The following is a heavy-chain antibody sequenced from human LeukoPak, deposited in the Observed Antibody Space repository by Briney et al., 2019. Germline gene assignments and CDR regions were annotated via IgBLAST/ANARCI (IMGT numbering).Heavy chain of an antibody. J-gene: IGHJ1*01. CDR3: AKGRGLEH. V-gene: IGHV3-7*01. Sequence: GGSLRLSCAASGFTFSNFWMTWVRQAPGKGLEWVANIKQDGTDKYYIDSVKGRFTISRDNAKNSLYLQMNTLRAEDTAIYYCAKGRGLEHWGQGTLVTVSS. CDR1: GFTFSNFW. CDR2: IKQDGTDK.